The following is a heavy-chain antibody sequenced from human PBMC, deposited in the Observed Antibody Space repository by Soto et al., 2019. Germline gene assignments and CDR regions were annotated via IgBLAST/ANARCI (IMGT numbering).Heavy chain of an antibody. J-gene: IGHJ5*02. V-gene: IGHV4-59*01. D-gene: IGHD3-16*01. CDR3: ARGGGYGSDWFDP. CDR2: IYYSGST. CDR1: GGSISIYY. Sequence: PSETLSLTCTVSGGSISIYYWSWIRQPPGKGLEWIGYIYYSGSTNYNPSLKSRVTISVDTSKNQFSLKLSSVTAADTAVYYCARGGGYGSDWFDPWGQGTLVTVSS.